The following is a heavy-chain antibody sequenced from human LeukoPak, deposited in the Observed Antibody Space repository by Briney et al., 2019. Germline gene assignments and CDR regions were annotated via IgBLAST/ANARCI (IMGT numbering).Heavy chain of an antibody. J-gene: IGHJ6*02. CDR1: GFIFTDYW. Sequence: GGSLRLSCVASGFIFTDYWMSWVRQAPGKGLEWVAKIKEDGTEKYYLDSVKGRFSISRDNSKNTLYLQMNSLRAEDTAVYYCARSGYCSSTSCYYFAGMDVWGQGTTVTVSS. V-gene: IGHV3-7*01. CDR3: ARSGYCSSTSCYYFAGMDV. CDR2: IKEDGTEK. D-gene: IGHD2-2*01.